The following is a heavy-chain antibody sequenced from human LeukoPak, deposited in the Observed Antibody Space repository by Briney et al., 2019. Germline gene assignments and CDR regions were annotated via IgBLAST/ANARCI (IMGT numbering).Heavy chain of an antibody. CDR1: GGSVNSGSSY. CDR2: ISYSGST. CDR3: ATRRVGATFDY. V-gene: IGHV4-61*01. J-gene: IGHJ4*02. Sequence: SETLSLTCTVSGGSVNSGSSYWSWIRQPPGKGLEWIGCISYSGSTNYNPSLGSRVTMSLDTSKNQFSLTLSSVTAADTAVYFCATRRVGATFDYWGQGTLVTVSS. D-gene: IGHD1-26*01.